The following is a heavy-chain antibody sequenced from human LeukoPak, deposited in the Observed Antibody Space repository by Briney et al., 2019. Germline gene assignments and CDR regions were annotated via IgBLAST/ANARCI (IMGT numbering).Heavy chain of an antibody. D-gene: IGHD6-19*01. CDR1: GGSISGYY. Sequence: SETLCLTCTVSGGSISGYYWSWIRQPPGEGLEWIGYVYYSGSTNYNPSLKSRVTISVDTSKNQFSLKLISVTAADTAVYYCARFPYNSGSSNAYWGQGSLVTVSS. CDR2: VYYSGST. J-gene: IGHJ4*02. CDR3: ARFPYNSGSSNAY. V-gene: IGHV4-59*08.